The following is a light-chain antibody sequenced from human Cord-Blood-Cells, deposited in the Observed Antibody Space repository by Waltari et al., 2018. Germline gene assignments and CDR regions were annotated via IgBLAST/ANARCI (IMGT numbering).Light chain of an antibody. J-gene: IGKJ4*02. Sequence: DIQITPSPSSLSASVGGRVTITCQASQDISNYLKWYQQKPGKAPKRLIDDASKLETGVPSRFSGSGSGTDFTFTISSLQPEDIATYYRQQYDNLLSFGGGTKVEIK. CDR2: DAS. CDR1: QDISNY. V-gene: IGKV1-33*01. CDR3: QQYDNLLS.